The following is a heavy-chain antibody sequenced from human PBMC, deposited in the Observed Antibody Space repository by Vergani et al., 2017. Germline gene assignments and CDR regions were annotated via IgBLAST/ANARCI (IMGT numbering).Heavy chain of an antibody. CDR3: ARRRYSSSSSWFDP. V-gene: IGHV5-51*01. J-gene: IGHJ5*02. CDR1: GFTFSSYS. D-gene: IGHD6-6*01. CDR2: IYPGDSDT. Sequence: EVQLVESGGGLVKPGGSLRLSCAASGFTFSSYSMNWVRQAPGKGLEWMGIIYPGDSDTRYSPSFQGQVTISADKSISTAYLQWSSLKASDTAMYYCARRRYSSSSSWFDPWGQGTLVTVSS.